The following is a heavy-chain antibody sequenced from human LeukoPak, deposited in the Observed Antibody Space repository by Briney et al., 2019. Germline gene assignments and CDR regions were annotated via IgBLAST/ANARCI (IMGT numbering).Heavy chain of an antibody. CDR3: ARGGEGMRSPRPEYY. CDR1: GFTFSDYW. J-gene: IGHJ4*02. D-gene: IGHD3-16*01. Sequence: GGSLRLSCAASGFTFSDYWMSWVRQAPGEGLERVANIGQDGILKFFVDSVEGRFTISRDNAKNSLYLQMDSLRAEDTAVYYCARGGEGMRSPRPEYYWGQGTLVTVSS. CDR2: IGQDGILK. V-gene: IGHV3-7*01.